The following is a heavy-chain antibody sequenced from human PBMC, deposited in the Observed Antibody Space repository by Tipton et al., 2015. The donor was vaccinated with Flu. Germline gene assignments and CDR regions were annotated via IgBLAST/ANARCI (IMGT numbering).Heavy chain of an antibody. Sequence: TLSLTCAVSGYSITSGYYWGWIRQSPGKGLGWIVSIDGRGSTYYNPSLKSRVTMSVDTSKNQFFLKLRSVTAADTAVYYCARSSDILIPFDPWGQGTLVTVSS. CDR3: ARSSDILIPFDP. D-gene: IGHD3-9*01. V-gene: IGHV4-38-2*01. CDR1: GYSITSGYY. J-gene: IGHJ5*02. CDR2: IDGRGST.